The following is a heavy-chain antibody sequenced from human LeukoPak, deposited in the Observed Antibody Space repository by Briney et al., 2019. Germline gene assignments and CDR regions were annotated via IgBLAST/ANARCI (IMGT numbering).Heavy chain of an antibody. CDR3: ARVSQWELAEAFVI. J-gene: IGHJ3*02. V-gene: IGHV3-21*01. Sequence: GGSLRLSCAASGFTFSSYSMNWVRQAPGKGLEWVSSISSSNSYIYYADSVKGRFTISRDNAKNSLYLQMNSLRAEDTAVYYCARVSQWELAEAFVIWGQGTMVTVSS. D-gene: IGHD1-26*01. CDR1: GFTFSSYS. CDR2: ISSSNSYI.